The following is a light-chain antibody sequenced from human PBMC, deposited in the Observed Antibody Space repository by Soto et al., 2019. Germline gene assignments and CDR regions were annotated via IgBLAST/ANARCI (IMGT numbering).Light chain of an antibody. Sequence: QSALTQPASVSGSPGQAIAISCTGSSSDVGGYNYVSWYQQHPGKAPKVMVYEVSSRPSGVSSRFSGSESGNTASLTISGLQAEGEADYYCSSYTASSTLVFGGGTKLTVL. J-gene: IGLJ3*02. CDR3: SSYTASSTLV. V-gene: IGLV2-14*01. CDR1: SSDVGGYNY. CDR2: EVS.